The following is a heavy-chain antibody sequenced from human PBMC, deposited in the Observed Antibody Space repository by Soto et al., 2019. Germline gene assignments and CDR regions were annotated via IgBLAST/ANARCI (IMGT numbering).Heavy chain of an antibody. CDR2: IYYSGST. D-gene: IGHD3-10*01. CDR1: GGSISSGGYY. J-gene: IGHJ3*02. V-gene: IGHV4-31*03. Sequence: QVQLQESGPGLVKPSQTLSLTCTVSGGSISSGGYYWSWIRQHPGKGLEWIGYIYYSGSTYYNPSLKSRVTISVDPSKNQFSLKLSSVTAADTAVYYCARDRGSGSYRGAFDIWGQGTMVTVSS. CDR3: ARDRGSGSYRGAFDI.